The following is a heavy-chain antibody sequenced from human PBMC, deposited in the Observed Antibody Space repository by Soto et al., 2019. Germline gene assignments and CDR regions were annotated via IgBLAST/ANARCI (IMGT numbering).Heavy chain of an antibody. CDR3: ARGAQYYYDSSGYYSDY. Sequence: ASVKVSCKASGYTFTIYGISWVRQAPGQGLEWMGWISAYNGNTNYAQKLQGRVTMTTDISTSTAYMELRSLRSDDTAIYYCARGAQYYYDSSGYYSDYWGQGTLVTVSS. V-gene: IGHV1-18*01. CDR1: GYTFTIYG. D-gene: IGHD3-22*01. CDR2: ISAYNGNT. J-gene: IGHJ4*02.